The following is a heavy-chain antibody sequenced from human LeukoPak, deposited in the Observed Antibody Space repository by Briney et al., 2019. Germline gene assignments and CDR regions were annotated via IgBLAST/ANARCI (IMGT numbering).Heavy chain of an antibody. CDR3: ATEAPRSYYFDY. J-gene: IGHJ4*02. CDR2: VYATGGTT. Sequence: ASVKDSCKASEDTFTDYHIHWVRQAPGQGVEWMGAVYATGGTTINTQNFQGRVTMTRDTSTGTVYMELSSLRFEDTAMYYCATEAPRSYYFDYWGQGTLVTVSS. V-gene: IGHV1-46*01. CDR1: EDTFTDYH.